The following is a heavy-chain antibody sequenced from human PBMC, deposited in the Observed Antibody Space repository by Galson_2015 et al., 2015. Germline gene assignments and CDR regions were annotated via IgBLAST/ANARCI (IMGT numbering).Heavy chain of an antibody. V-gene: IGHV3-23*01. CDR3: EKDGTYSIGEWDAFDI. CDR1: GFTFSSYA. CDR2: ISGSGAYT. Sequence: SLRLSCAASGFTFSSYAMSWVRQAPGKGLAWVSAISGSGAYTYYADSVKGRFTISRDNSKNTLYLQVDNLRAEDTAVYYCEKDGTYSIGEWDAFDICGQGTMVTVSS. D-gene: IGHD6-19*01. J-gene: IGHJ3*02.